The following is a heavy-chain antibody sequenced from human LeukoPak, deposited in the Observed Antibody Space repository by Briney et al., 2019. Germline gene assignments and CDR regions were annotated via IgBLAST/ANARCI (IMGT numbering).Heavy chain of an antibody. D-gene: IGHD6-13*01. CDR1: GGSISTHY. V-gene: IGHV4-4*08. CDR2: IYNIETT. Sequence: PSETLSLTCTVSGGSISTHYWSWVRQPPGKGLEWIGYIYNIETTDYNPSLKSRVTISVDTSKNQYSLKLTSVTAADTAIYYCARDPAWAADSLHWVDPWGQGTRVTVSS. J-gene: IGHJ5*02. CDR3: ARDPAWAADSLHWVDP.